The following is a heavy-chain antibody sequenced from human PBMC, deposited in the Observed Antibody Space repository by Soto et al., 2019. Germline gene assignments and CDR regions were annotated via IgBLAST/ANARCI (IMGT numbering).Heavy chain of an antibody. CDR1: GFTFSTFW. Sequence: GGSLRLSCAASGFTFSTFWMHWVRQAPGKGLVWVSRISSDGSRTSYADSVKGRFTISRDNAKNTLYLKMNSLRAEDTAIYYCARVYSSLSSYDYWGQGTLVTVSS. CDR3: ARVYSSLSSYDY. CDR2: ISSDGSRT. V-gene: IGHV3-74*01. D-gene: IGHD5-18*01. J-gene: IGHJ4*02.